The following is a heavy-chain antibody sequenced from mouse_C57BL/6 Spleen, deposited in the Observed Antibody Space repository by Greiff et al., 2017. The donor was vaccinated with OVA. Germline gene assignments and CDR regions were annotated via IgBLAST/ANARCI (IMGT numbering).Heavy chain of an antibody. CDR1: GYSITSGYY. J-gene: IGHJ4*01. Sequence: EVKLMESGPGLVKPSQSLSLTCSVTGYSITSGYYWNWIRQFPGNKLEWMGYISYDGSNNYNPSLKNRISITPDTSKNQFFLKLNSVTTEDTATCYCAREPIVYGSSDYAMDYWGQGTSVTVSS. CDR3: AREPIVYGSSDYAMDY. CDR2: ISYDGSN. D-gene: IGHD1-1*01. V-gene: IGHV3-6*01.